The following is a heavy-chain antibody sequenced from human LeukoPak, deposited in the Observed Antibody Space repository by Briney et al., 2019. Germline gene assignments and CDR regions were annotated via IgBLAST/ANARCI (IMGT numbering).Heavy chain of an antibody. CDR2: ITGSSDTI. CDR1: GFTFSSYS. CDR3: TTAKNDY. V-gene: IGHV3-48*01. J-gene: IGHJ4*02. Sequence: PGGSLRLSCAASGFTFSSYSMNWVRHTSGKRLEWVSYITGSSDTISYADSVKGRFTISRDNARNSLFLQMNSLRAEDTAVYYCTTAKNDYWGQGTLVTVSS.